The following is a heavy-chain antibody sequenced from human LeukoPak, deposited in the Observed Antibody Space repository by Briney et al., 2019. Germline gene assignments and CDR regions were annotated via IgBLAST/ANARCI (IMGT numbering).Heavy chain of an antibody. CDR3: ARGTKAGYTGYDWNY. Sequence: SETLSLTCTVSGGSISSYYWSWIRQPPGKGLEWIGYIYYSGSTSYNPSLKSRVTISVDTSSNQFSLILTSVTAADTAVYYCARGTKAGYTGYDWNYWGQGSLVTVSS. D-gene: IGHD5-12*01. CDR2: IYYSGST. CDR1: GGSISSYY. J-gene: IGHJ4*02. V-gene: IGHV4-59*01.